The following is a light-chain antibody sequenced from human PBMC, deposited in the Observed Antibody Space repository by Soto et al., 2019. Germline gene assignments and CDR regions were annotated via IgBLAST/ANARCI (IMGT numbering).Light chain of an antibody. Sequence: QSALTQPASVSGSPGQSITISRTGTSSDVGNYIFVSWYRQHPGKAPKLMIYDINNRPSGVSNRFSGSKSGNTASLTISGLQAEDEADYYCVSYTTSASYVFGTGTKVTVL. V-gene: IGLV2-14*01. J-gene: IGLJ1*01. CDR3: VSYTTSASYV. CDR2: DIN. CDR1: SSDVGNYIF.